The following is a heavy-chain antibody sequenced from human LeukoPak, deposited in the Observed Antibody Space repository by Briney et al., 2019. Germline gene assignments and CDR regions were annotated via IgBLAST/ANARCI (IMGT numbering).Heavy chain of an antibody. CDR1: GFTFTDYY. CDR3: AKDRAIASPYDY. V-gene: IGHV3-11*01. Sequence: GGSLRLSCAASGFTFTDYYMSWIRQAPGKGLEWLSYISSSGRTIYYADSVKGRFTISRDNAKSSLYLQMNSLRAEDTAVYYCAKDRAIASPYDYWGQGTLVTVSS. CDR2: ISSSGRTI. D-gene: IGHD3-3*02. J-gene: IGHJ4*02.